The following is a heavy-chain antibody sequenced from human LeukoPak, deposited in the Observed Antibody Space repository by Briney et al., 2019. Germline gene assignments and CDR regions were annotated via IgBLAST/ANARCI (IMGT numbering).Heavy chain of an antibody. D-gene: IGHD1-26*01. CDR3: TTDSGSYCFDY. J-gene: IGHJ4*02. CDR2: IKSKTDGGTT. Sequence: GGSLRLSCAASGFTFSNAWMSWVRQAPGKGLERVGRIKSKTDGGTTDYAAPVKGRFTISRDDSKNTLYLQMNSLKTEDTAVYYCTTDSGSYCFDYWGQGTLVTVSS. CDR1: GFTFSNAW. V-gene: IGHV3-15*01.